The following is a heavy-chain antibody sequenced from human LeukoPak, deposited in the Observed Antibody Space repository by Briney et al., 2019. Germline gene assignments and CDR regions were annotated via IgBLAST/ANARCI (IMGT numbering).Heavy chain of an antibody. CDR3: ARVFRDDSSGYPDY. Sequence: PSETLSLTCTVSGGSISSYYWSRIRQPPGKGLEWIGYIYYSGSTNYNPSLKSRVTISVDTSKNQFSLKLSSVTAADTAVYYCARVFRDDSSGYPDYWGQGTLVTVSS. J-gene: IGHJ4*02. D-gene: IGHD3-22*01. CDR1: GGSISSYY. V-gene: IGHV4-59*01. CDR2: IYYSGST.